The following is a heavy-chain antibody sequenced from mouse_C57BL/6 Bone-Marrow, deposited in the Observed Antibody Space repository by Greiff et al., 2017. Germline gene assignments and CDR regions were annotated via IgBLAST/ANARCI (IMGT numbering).Heavy chain of an antibody. CDR3: TRSPVYAMAY. V-gene: IGHV1-15*01. Sequence: QVHVKQSGAELVRPGASVTLSCKASGYTFTDYEMHWVKQTPVHGLEWIGAIDPETGGTAYNQKFKGKAILTADKSSSTAYMEVRSLTSEDSAVYYCTRSPVYAMAYWGQGTSVTVSS. J-gene: IGHJ4*01. CDR2: IDPETGGT. CDR1: GYTFTDYE.